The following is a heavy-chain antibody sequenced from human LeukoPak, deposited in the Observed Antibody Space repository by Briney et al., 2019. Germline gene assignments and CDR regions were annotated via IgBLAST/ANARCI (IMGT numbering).Heavy chain of an antibody. D-gene: IGHD1-26*01. CDR2: IYYSGST. V-gene: IGHV4-59*01. CDR3: AGSGSYYMLDY. Sequence: SETLSLTCTVSGGSISSCYWSWIRQPPGKGLEWIGYIYYSGSTNYNPSLESRVTISVDTSKNQFSLKLSSVTAADTAVYYCAGSGSYYMLDYWGQGTLVTVSS. CDR1: GGSISSCY. J-gene: IGHJ4*02.